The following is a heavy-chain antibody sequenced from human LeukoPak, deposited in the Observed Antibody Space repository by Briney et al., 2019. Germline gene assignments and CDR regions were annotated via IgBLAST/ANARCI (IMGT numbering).Heavy chain of an antibody. V-gene: IGHV4-39*07. CDR3: ARGRSLLQY. Sequence: SETLSLTCTVSGGSISSSSYYWGWIRQPPGKGLEWIGSIYYSGSTYYNPSLKSRVTISVDTSKNQFSLKLSPVTAADTAVYYCARGRSLLQYWGQGALVTVSS. J-gene: IGHJ4*02. CDR1: GGSISSSSYY. CDR2: IYYSGST. D-gene: IGHD3-10*01.